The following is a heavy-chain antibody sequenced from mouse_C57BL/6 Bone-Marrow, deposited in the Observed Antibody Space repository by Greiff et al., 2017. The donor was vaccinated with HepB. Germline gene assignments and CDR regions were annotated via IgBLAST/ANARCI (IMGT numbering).Heavy chain of an antibody. Sequence: VQLQQSGSELRSPGSSVKLSCKDFDSEVFPIAYMSWVRQKPGHGFEWIGGILPSIGRTIYGEKFEDKATLDADTLSNTAYLELNSLTSEDSAIYYGARRGDYDAGYYAMDYWGQGTSVTVSS. CDR3: ARRGDYDAGYYAMDY. CDR1: DSEVFPIAY. D-gene: IGHD2-4*01. CDR2: ILPSIGRT. V-gene: IGHV15-2*01. J-gene: IGHJ4*01.